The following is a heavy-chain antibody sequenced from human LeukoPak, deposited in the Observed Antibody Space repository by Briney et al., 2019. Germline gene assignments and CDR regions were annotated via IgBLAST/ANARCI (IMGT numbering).Heavy chain of an antibody. CDR2: INPNSGGT. J-gene: IGHJ3*01. CDR3: ARRGWQQLGNRDPFFXX. V-gene: IGHV1-2*02. D-gene: IGHD6-13*01. Sequence: XXGQGLEXMGWINPNSGGTNYAQKFQGRVTMTRDTSISTAYMELSRLRSDDTAVYYCARRGWQQLGNRDPFFXXWGXXT.